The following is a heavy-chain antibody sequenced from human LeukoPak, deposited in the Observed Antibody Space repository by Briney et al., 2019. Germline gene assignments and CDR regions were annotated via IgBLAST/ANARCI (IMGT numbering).Heavy chain of an antibody. CDR1: GFTVSSNY. CDR2: IFSRSESI. J-gene: IGHJ4*02. CDR3: ARDFFHSSESRPFDY. D-gene: IGHD3-22*01. V-gene: IGHV3-21*06. Sequence: PGGSLRLSCAASGFTVSSNYMSWVRQAPGKGLEWVSSIFSRSESILYADSVKGRFTISRDNAKNLLYMQMDSLRVEDTAVYYCARDFFHSSESRPFDYWGQGTLVTVSS.